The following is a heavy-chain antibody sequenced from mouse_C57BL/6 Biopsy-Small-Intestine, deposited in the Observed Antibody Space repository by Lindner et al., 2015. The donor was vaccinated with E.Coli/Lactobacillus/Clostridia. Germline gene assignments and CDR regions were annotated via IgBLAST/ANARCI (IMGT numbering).Heavy chain of an antibody. CDR3: TTIYYGNYGDY. CDR1: GYTFTSYD. D-gene: IGHD2-1*01. CDR2: IYPRSGNT. Sequence: VQLQESGPELARPGTSVKLSCKASGYTFTSYDISWVKQRTGQGLEWIGEIYPRSGNTYYNDKFKSEATLTADKSSSTAFMELRSLTSEDSAVYFCTTIYYGNYGDYWGQGTTLTVSS. J-gene: IGHJ2*01. V-gene: IGHV1-81*01.